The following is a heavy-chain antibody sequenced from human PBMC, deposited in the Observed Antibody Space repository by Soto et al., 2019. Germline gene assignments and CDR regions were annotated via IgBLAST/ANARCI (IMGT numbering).Heavy chain of an antibody. CDR2: ISGGGYST. J-gene: IGHJ4*02. Sequence: GGSLRLSCAASGFTFSSYAMSWVRQAPGKGLEWVSAISGGGYSTYYADSVKGRFTISRDNSKNTLYLQMNSLRAEDTAVYYCAKPYDSSGYRFPYFDYWGQGTLVTVSS. CDR3: AKPYDSSGYRFPYFDY. D-gene: IGHD3-22*01. CDR1: GFTFSSYA. V-gene: IGHV3-23*01.